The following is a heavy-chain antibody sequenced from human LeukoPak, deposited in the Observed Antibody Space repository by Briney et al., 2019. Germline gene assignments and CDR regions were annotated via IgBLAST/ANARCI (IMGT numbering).Heavy chain of an antibody. CDR1: GVSISGSSYF. D-gene: IGHD4-17*01. Sequence: PSETLSLTCTVSGVSISGSSYFWGWIRQPPGKGLEWIGSMYYSGSTYYNASLKSRVTISVDTSKNQFSLKLSSVTAADTAVYYCARGMTTVTTGDYWGQGTLVTVSS. CDR2: MYYSGST. J-gene: IGHJ4*02. CDR3: ARGMTTVTTGDY. V-gene: IGHV4-39*01.